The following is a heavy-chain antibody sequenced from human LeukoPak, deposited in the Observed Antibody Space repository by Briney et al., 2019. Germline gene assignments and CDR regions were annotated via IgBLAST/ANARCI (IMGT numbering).Heavy chain of an antibody. V-gene: IGHV4-30-2*01. CDR1: NGSLSSGSYY. Sequence: SETLSLTCTVSNGSLSSGSYYWSWIRQPPGKGLKWIGNIYHSGTTYYNPSLKSRVTISVDRSKKQFSLNLSFVTAADTAVYYCARLHLRFSTGWYEDYWGQGTLVTVSS. CDR3: ARLHLRFSTGWYEDY. CDR2: IYHSGTT. J-gene: IGHJ4*02. D-gene: IGHD2-2*01.